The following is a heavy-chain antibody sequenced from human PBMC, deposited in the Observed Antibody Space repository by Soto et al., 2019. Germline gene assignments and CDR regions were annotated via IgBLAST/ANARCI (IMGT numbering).Heavy chain of an antibody. CDR1: GFTFSNAW. J-gene: IGHJ4*02. D-gene: IGHD3-22*01. V-gene: IGHV3-15*07. CDR2: IKSKTDGGTT. CDR3: TTEPRGEGYYYDSSGPGY. Sequence: GWSLRLSCAASGFTFSNAWMNWVRQAPGKGLEWVGRIKSKTDGGTTDYAAPVKGRFTISRDDSKNTLYLQMNSLKTEDTAVYYCTTEPRGEGYYYDSSGPGYWGQGTLVTVSS.